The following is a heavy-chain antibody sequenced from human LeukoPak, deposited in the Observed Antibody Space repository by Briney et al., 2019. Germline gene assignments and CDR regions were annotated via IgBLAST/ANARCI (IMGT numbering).Heavy chain of an antibody. D-gene: IGHD6-19*01. Sequence: GGSLRLSCAASGFTFSSYSMNWVRQAPGKGLEWVAYISSSGAIIYYADSVKGRFTISRDNAKSSLFLQMHSLRAEDTAVYYCARAGTGWSFDYWGQGSLVTVSS. CDR3: ARAGTGWSFDY. CDR1: GFTFSSYS. V-gene: IGHV3-48*01. J-gene: IGHJ4*02. CDR2: ISSSGAII.